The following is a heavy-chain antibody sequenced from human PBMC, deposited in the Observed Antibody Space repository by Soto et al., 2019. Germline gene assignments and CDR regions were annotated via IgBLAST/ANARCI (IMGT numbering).Heavy chain of an antibody. V-gene: IGHV3-30-3*01. J-gene: IGHJ6*01. CDR1: GFTFSSYA. CDR2: ISYDGSNK. D-gene: IGHD5-18*01. CDR3: AREGRGYSYGPGYYYYYGMDV. Sequence: QVQLVESGGGVVQPGRSLRLSCAASGFTFSSYAMHWVRQAPGKGLEWVAVISYDGSNKYYADSVKGRFTISRDNSKNTLYLQMNSLRAEDTAVYYCAREGRGYSYGPGYYYYYGMDVW.